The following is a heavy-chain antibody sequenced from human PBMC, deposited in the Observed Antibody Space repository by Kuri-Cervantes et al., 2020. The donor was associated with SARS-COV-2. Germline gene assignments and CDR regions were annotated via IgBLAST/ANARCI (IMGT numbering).Heavy chain of an antibody. CDR1: RFPSTSYA. V-gene: IGHV3-30*04. Sequence: SLWPSSAPSRFPSTSYAMHCVRQAPGKGLEWVAVISYAGSNKYYTDPVKGRFTISRDNSKNTLYLQMNSLRAEDTAVYYCARDSREYCSSTSCSWFDPWGQGTLVTVSS. D-gene: IGHD2-2*01. CDR3: ARDSREYCSSTSCSWFDP. CDR2: ISYAGSNK. J-gene: IGHJ5*02.